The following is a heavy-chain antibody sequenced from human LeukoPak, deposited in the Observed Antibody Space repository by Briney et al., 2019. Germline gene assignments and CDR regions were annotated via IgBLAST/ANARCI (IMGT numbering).Heavy chain of an antibody. V-gene: IGHV1-46*01. CDR2: INPSGGST. D-gene: IGHD6-6*01. CDR3: ARGEYSSSPSYYYYGMDV. CDR1: GYTFTSYY. J-gene: IGHJ6*02. Sequence: GASVKVSCKASGYTFTSYYMHWVRQAPGQGLEWMGIINPSGGSTSYAQKFQGRVTMTRDTSTSTVYMELRSLRSDDTAVYYCARGEYSSSPSYYYYGMDVWGQGTTVTVSS.